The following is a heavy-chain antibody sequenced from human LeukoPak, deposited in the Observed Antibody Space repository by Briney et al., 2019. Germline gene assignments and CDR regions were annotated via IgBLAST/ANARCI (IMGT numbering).Heavy chain of an antibody. D-gene: IGHD4-11*01. CDR1: GFAFSSDW. V-gene: IGHV3-74*01. J-gene: IGHJ4*02. CDR2: INPGGSST. CDR3: ARSNQADDY. Sequence: GGSLRLSCAASGFAFSSDWMHWVRQVPGKGLVWVPRINPGGSSTAYADSVKGRFTISRDNAKNTLYLQMNSLRAEDTAVYYCARSNQADDYWGQGTLVTVSS.